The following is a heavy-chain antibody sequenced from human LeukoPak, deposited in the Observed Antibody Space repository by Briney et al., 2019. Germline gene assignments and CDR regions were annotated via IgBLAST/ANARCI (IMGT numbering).Heavy chain of an antibody. CDR1: GGTFSSYA. CDR3: ASDYSSTSRYSSGLDAFDI. J-gene: IGHJ3*02. V-gene: IGHV1-69*05. CDR2: IIPIFGTA. D-gene: IGHD6-19*01. Sequence: GSSVKVSCKASGGTFSSYAISWVRQAPGQGLEWMGRIIPIFGTANYAQKFQGRVTITTDESTSTAYVELSSLRSEDTAVYYCASDYSSTSRYSSGLDAFDIWGQGTMVTVSS.